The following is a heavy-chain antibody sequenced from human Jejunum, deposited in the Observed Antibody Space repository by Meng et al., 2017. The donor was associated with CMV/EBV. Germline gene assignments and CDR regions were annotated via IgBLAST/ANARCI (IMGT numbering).Heavy chain of an antibody. CDR2: IHPVDFDT. J-gene: IGHJ4*02. CDR3: VRLGPTTSVDFGTYYFES. D-gene: IGHD3-10*01. Sequence: YTFYAYWIGWVRQMPGKGLEWMGIIHPVDFDTRYSPSFQGQVTISVDKSVATAYLQWDSLRASDTATYYCVRLGPTTSVDFGTYYFESWGQGTLVTVS. CDR1: YTFYAYW. V-gene: IGHV5-51*01.